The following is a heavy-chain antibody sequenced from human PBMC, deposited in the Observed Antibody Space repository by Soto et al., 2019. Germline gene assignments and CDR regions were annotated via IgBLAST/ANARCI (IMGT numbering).Heavy chain of an antibody. V-gene: IGHV3-21*01. J-gene: IGHJ3*01. Sequence: EVQLVESGGGLVKPGGSLRLSCAASGFTFSTYSMNWVRQAPGKGLEWVSAISSGSTYKYNADSMKGRFTISRDNTKYSLDLQMNSLRAEDTAVYYCARGWGTTVVKLDAFDVWGQGTMVTVSS. CDR1: GFTFSTYS. CDR3: ARGWGTTVVKLDAFDV. CDR2: ISSGSTYK. D-gene: IGHD4-17*01.